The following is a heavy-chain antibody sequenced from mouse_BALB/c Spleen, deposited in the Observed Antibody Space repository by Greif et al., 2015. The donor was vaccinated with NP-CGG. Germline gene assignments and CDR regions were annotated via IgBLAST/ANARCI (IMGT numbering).Heavy chain of an antibody. V-gene: IGHV1S127*01. J-gene: IGHJ2*01. CDR2: IDPSDSYT. CDR3: TTYYYGTSYYFDY. D-gene: IGHD1-1*01. Sequence: QVQLQQSGAELVKPGASVKMSCKASGYTFTSYWMHWVKQRPGQGLEWIGVIDPSDSYTSYNQKFKGEATLTVDTSSSTAYMQLSSLTSEDSAVYYCTTYYYGTSYYFDYWGQGTTLTVSS. CDR1: GYTFTSYW.